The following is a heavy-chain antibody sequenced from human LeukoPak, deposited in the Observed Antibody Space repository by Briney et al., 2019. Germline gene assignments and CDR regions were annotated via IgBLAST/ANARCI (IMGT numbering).Heavy chain of an antibody. D-gene: IGHD3-10*01. CDR1: GGSISSSPYY. V-gene: IGHV4-39*07. Sequence: SETLSLTCTVSGGSISSSPYYWGWIRQPPGKGLEWIGEFNHNWGTKYNPSLNSRVTISVDTSNNHLSLKLTSVTAADTAVYYCAASIWFGIYPDYWGQGTLVTVSS. CDR2: FNHNWGT. CDR3: AASIWFGIYPDY. J-gene: IGHJ4*02.